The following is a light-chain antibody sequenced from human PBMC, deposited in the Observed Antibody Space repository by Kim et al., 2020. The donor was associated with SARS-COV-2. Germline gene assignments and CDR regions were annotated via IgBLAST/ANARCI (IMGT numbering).Light chain of an antibody. V-gene: IGLV1-51*01. CDR2: DNN. Sequence: KASVSCRGGRSSMGSNHVSWYQQMSGRVPKVVIYDNNKRPAGIPDRFSASKSGTSATLTIAGLETGDEADYYCGTWDSSLSDVLFGGGTQLTVL. J-gene: IGLJ2*01. CDR3: GTWDSSLSDVL. CDR1: RSSMGSNH.